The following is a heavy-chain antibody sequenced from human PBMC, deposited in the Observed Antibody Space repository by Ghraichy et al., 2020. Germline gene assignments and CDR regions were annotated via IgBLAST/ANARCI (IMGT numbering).Heavy chain of an antibody. CDR2: LNRNGGSR. Sequence: SCAVSGFSFEDYDMAWVRQAPGKGLEWVSGLNRNGGSRLYGHSVTGRFTISRDNAKNSLYLQMNSLRADDTALYYCARKTYESSGYYDAFDIWGQGTKVTVSS. V-gene: IGHV3-20*04. CDR1: GFSFEDYD. CDR3: ARKTYESSGYYDAFDI. D-gene: IGHD3-22*01. J-gene: IGHJ3*02.